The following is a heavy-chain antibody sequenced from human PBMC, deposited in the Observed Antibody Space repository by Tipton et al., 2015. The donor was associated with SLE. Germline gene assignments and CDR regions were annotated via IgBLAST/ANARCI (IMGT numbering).Heavy chain of an antibody. V-gene: IGHV3-30-3*01. CDR2: ISYDGSNK. Sequence: RSLRLSCAASGFTFSSYAMRWVRQAPGKGLEWVALISYDGSNKYYADSVKGRFTISRDNSKNTLYLQMNSLRPEDTAVYYCARDRYYDILTGYGWFDPWGQGTLVTVSS. D-gene: IGHD3-9*01. J-gene: IGHJ5*02. CDR3: ARDRYYDILTGYGWFDP. CDR1: GFTFSSYA.